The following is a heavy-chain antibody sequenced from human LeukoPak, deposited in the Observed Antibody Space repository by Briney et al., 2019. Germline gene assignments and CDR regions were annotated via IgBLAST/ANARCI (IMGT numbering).Heavy chain of an antibody. D-gene: IGHD1-20*01. J-gene: IGHJ5*02. V-gene: IGHV4-59*01. CDR1: GASITGYY. Sequence: PSETLSLTCTVSGASITGYYWSWIRQPPGKGLEWIGFIYYTGTTDSNPSLKSRVTPSVDTSKNQFSLKLTSVTAADTAVYYCATLTGNNWFDPWGQGTLVTVSS. CDR2: IYYTGTT. CDR3: ATLTGNNWFDP.